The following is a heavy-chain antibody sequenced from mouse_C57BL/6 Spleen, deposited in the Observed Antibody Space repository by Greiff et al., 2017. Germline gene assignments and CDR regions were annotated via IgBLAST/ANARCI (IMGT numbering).Heavy chain of an antibody. J-gene: IGHJ4*01. CDR1: GYAFSSYW. D-gene: IGHD2-13*01. V-gene: IGHV1-80*01. CDR3: ARPPGLGYAMDY. CDR2: IYPGDGDT. Sequence: VQLQQSGAELVKPGASVKISCKASGYAFSSYWMNWVKQRPGKGLEWIGQIYPGDGDTNYNGKFKGKATLTADKSSSTAYMQLSSLTSEDSAVYFCARPPGLGYAMDYWGQGTSVTVSS.